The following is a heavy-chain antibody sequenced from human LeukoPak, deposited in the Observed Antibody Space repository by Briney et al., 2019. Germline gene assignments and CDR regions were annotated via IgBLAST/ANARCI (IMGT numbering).Heavy chain of an antibody. D-gene: IGHD3-3*01. V-gene: IGHV3-7*01. J-gene: IGHJ5*02. CDR3: ARDNTIFGVAHINH. CDR1: GFTFSSYW. CDR2: AKQDGSDK. Sequence: GGSLRLSCAASGFTFSSYWMSWVRQAPGKGLEWVANAKQDGSDKYYVDSVKGRFTISRDNAKNSLYLQMNSLRAEDTAIYYCARDNTIFGVAHINHWGQGTLVTVSS.